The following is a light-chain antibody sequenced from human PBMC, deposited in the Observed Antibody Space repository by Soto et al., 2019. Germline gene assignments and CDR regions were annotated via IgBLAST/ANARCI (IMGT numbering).Light chain of an antibody. CDR1: QSVSSY. J-gene: IGKJ3*01. Sequence: EIVLTQSPATLSLSPGERATLSCRASQSVSSYLAWYQQKPGQAPRLLIYDASNRATGIPARFSGSGSGTDFTLTISSLEPEEFAVYYCQQRTFGTGTIVDIK. CDR3: QQRT. CDR2: DAS. V-gene: IGKV3-11*01.